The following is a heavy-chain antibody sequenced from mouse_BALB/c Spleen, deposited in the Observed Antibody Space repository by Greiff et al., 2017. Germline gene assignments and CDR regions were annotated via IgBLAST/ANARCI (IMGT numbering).Heavy chain of an antibody. D-gene: IGHD4-1*01. CDR3: ARELTGMGGDYFDY. Sequence: EVQRVESGGGLVKPGGSLKLSCAASGFTFSSYAMSWVRQSPEKRLEWVAEISSGGSYTYYPDTVTGRFTISRDNAKNTLYLEMNSLQTDDTAMYYCARELTGMGGDYFDYWGQGTTLTVSS. J-gene: IGHJ2*01. V-gene: IGHV5-9-4*01. CDR1: GFTFSSYA. CDR2: ISSGGSYT.